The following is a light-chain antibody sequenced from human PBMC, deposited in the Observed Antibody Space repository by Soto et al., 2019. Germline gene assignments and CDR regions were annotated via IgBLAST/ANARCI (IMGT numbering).Light chain of an antibody. CDR3: QQYHIYSWT. J-gene: IGKJ1*01. CDR2: AAS. Sequence: DIQMTQSPYSLSASVGDRVTITCRASQSISSYLNWYQQKPGKAPKLLIYAASSLQSGVPSRFSGSGSGTEFSLTINSLQADDFATYYCQQYHIYSWTFGQGTKVDI. CDR1: QSISSY. V-gene: IGKV1-39*01.